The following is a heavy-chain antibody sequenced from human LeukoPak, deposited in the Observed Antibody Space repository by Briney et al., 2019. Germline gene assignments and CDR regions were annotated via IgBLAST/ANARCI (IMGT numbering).Heavy chain of an antibody. V-gene: IGHV3-53*01. CDR3: ARDREVVTAKAQMDV. CDR1: GFTVSTNH. D-gene: IGHD2-21*02. J-gene: IGHJ6*04. CDR2: IYNDANT. Sequence: GGSLRLSCAVSGFTVSTNHMSWVRQAPGKGLEWVSVIYNDANTCYTDSVKGRFTISRDNSKNTVFLQMNSLRAEDTAVYYCARDREVVTAKAQMDVWGKGTTVTVSS.